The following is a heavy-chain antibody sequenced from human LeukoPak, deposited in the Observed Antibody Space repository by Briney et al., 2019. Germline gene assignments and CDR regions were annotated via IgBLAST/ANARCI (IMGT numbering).Heavy chain of an antibody. Sequence: ASVKVSCKVSGYTLTELSMHWVRQAPGKGLEWMGRFDPEDGETIYAQKFQGRVTITADESTSTAYIELSSLRSEDTAVYYCVGYDIPKPTFDYWGQGTLVTVSS. CDR1: GYTLTELS. CDR2: FDPEDGET. D-gene: IGHD3-9*01. CDR3: VGYDIPKPTFDY. J-gene: IGHJ4*02. V-gene: IGHV1-24*01.